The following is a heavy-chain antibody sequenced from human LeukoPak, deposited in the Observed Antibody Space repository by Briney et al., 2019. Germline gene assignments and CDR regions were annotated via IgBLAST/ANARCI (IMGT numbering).Heavy chain of an antibody. CDR3: ARDYYGSGSPVY. J-gene: IGHJ4*02. CDR2: IYYSGST. Sequence: PSQTLSLTCTVSGGSISSGGYYWSWIRQHPGKGLEWIGYIYYSGSTYYNPSLKSRVTISVDTSKNQFSLKLSSVTAADTAVYYCARDYYGSGSPVYWGQGPLVTVSS. D-gene: IGHD3-10*01. CDR1: GGSISSGGYY. V-gene: IGHV4-31*03.